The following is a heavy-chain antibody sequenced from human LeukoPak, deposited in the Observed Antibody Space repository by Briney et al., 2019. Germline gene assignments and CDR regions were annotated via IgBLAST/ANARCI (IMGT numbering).Heavy chain of an antibody. CDR1: GFTFSSYS. CDR3: ARWDCSGGSCYSDFQH. V-gene: IGHV3-21*01. J-gene: IGHJ1*01. CDR2: ISSSSSYK. Sequence: GGSLRLSCAASGFTFSSYSMNWVRHAPGKGLEWVSSISSSSSYKDYADSVKGRFTISRDNAKNSLYLQMNSLRAEGTAVYYCARWDCSGGSCYSDFQHWGQGTLVTVSS. D-gene: IGHD2-15*01.